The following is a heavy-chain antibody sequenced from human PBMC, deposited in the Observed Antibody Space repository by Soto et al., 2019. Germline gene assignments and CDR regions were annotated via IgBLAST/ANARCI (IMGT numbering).Heavy chain of an antibody. CDR3: ARGRHHETSGYYSGGWYYFDH. V-gene: IGHV4-30-2*01. CDR2: IYHSGST. J-gene: IGHJ4*02. D-gene: IGHD3-22*01. Sequence: SSETLSLTCAVSGGSISSGGYSWSWIRQPPGKGLEWIGYIYHSGSTYYNPSLKSRVTISVDTSKNQFSLELSSVTAADTAVYYCARGRHHETSGYYSGGWYYFDHWGQGTLVTVSS. CDR1: GGSISSGGYS.